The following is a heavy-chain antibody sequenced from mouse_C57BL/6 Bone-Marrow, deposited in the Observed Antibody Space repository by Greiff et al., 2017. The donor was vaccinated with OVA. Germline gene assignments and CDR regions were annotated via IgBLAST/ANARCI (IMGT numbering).Heavy chain of an antibody. Sequence: QVQLQQSGAELARPGASVKLSCKASGYTFTSHGISWVKQRTGQGLEWIGEIYPRSGNTYYNEKFKGKATLTADKSSSTAYMELRSLTSEDSAVYFCASAYDGYYWYFDVWGTGTTVTVSS. CDR2: IYPRSGNT. CDR3: ASAYDGYYWYFDV. V-gene: IGHV1-81*01. CDR1: GYTFTSHG. J-gene: IGHJ1*03. D-gene: IGHD2-3*01.